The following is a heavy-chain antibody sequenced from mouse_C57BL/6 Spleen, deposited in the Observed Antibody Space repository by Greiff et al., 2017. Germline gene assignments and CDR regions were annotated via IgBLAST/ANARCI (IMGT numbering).Heavy chain of an antibody. V-gene: IGHV1-39*01. Sequence: EVQLQQSGPELVKPGASVKISCKASGYSFTDYNMNWVKQSNGKSLEWIGVINPNYGTTSYNQKFKGKATLTVDQSSSTAYMQLNSLASEDSAVYYCSVYYDYDGYYFGCWGQGTTLSVSS. CDR2: INPNYGTT. CDR1: GYSFTDYN. D-gene: IGHD2-4*01. CDR3: SVYYDYDGYYFGC. J-gene: IGHJ2*01.